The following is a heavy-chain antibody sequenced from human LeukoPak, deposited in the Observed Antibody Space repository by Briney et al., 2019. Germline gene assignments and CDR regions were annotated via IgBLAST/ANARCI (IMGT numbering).Heavy chain of an antibody. D-gene: IGHD3-22*01. Sequence: GASVKVSCKASGYTFTSYGISWVRQAPGQGLEWMGWISAYNGNTNYAQKLQGRVTMTTDTSTSTAYMELRSLRSDDTAVYYCARDADSSGYYPPDYWGQGTLVTVSS. V-gene: IGHV1-18*01. CDR2: ISAYNGNT. J-gene: IGHJ4*02. CDR3: ARDADSSGYYPPDY. CDR1: GYTFTSYG.